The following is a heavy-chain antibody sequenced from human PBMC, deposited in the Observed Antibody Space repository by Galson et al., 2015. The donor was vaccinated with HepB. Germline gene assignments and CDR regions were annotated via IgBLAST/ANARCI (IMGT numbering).Heavy chain of an antibody. CDR2: ISYDGNNK. V-gene: IGHV3-30*04. Sequence: SLSLSCAASGFTFSSYKMHWVRQAPGKGLEWVAVISYDGNNKYYADSVKGRFTISRDNSKDTLYLQMNSLRAEDTAVYYCARALAGAIYRSGWYDAFDIWGQGTMVTVSS. CDR1: GFTFSSYK. J-gene: IGHJ3*02. D-gene: IGHD6-19*01. CDR3: ARALAGAIYRSGWYDAFDI.